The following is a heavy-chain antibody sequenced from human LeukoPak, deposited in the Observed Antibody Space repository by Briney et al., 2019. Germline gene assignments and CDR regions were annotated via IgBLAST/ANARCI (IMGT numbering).Heavy chain of an antibody. J-gene: IGHJ4*02. CDR3: ARDSVGIAAVGVFDY. CDR2: IKQDGSEK. D-gene: IGHD6-13*01. V-gene: IGHV3-7*01. Sequence: GGSLRLPCAASGFTFSSYWMSWVRQAPGKGLEWVANIKQDGSEKYYVDSVKGRFTISRDNAKNSLYLQMNSLRAEDTAVYYCARDSVGIAAVGVFDYWGQGTLVTVSS. CDR1: GFTFSSYW.